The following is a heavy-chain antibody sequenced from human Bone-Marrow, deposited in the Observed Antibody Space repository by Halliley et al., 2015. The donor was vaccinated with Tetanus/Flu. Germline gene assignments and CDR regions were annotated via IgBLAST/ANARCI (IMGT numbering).Heavy chain of an antibody. CDR1: GGSINSGSYY. CDR3: ARGEGTFWVDS. V-gene: IGHV4-31*03. J-gene: IGHJ4*02. Sequence: LVKPTQTLSLSCTVSGGSINSGSYYWTWIRQHPGKGLEWIGYMFDTGSTYYNPSLKSRITISADTSKNQFSLRLSFVTAADTAVYYCARGEGTFWVDSWGPGTLVTVSS. CDR2: MFDTGST. D-gene: IGHD3-10*01.